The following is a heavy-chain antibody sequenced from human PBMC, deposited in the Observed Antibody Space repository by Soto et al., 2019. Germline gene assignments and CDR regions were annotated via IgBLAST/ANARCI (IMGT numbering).Heavy chain of an antibody. V-gene: IGHV1-18*01. CDR1: GYTFNTYG. CDR2: ISAYDGKT. D-gene: IGHD5-12*01. CDR3: ARDTSDYDSNWFDP. Sequence: GASVKVSCKTSGYTFNTYGINWVRQAPGQGLELMGWISAYDGKTTYAEKFQGRVTLTTDTSTNTAYMELSSLRSEDTAIYYCARDTSDYDSNWFDPWGQGTQVTVSS. J-gene: IGHJ5*02.